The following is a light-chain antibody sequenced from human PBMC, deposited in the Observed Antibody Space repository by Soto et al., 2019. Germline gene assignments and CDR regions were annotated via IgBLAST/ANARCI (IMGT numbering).Light chain of an antibody. CDR2: WAS. CDR3: QQYKSAPLT. J-gene: IGKJ4*01. V-gene: IGKV4-1*01. Sequence: DSVITQSPASLAVSLGERATINCKSSQSVLPTSSNKNYLSWYQQKPGQPPKLLIYWASTRESGVPDRFSGSGSGTDFTLTISSVQAEDVAIYYCQQYKSAPLTFGEGTKVDI. CDR1: QSVLPTSSNKNY.